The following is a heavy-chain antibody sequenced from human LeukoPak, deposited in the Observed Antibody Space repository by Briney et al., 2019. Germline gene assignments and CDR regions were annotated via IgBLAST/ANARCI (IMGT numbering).Heavy chain of an antibody. CDR1: GFTFSNYA. J-gene: IGHJ4*02. D-gene: IGHD3-22*01. V-gene: IGHV3-23*01. Sequence: GGSLRLSCAASGFTFSNYAMSWVRQAPGKGLEWVSGISGSGGRTYYADSVKGRFTVSRDNSKNTLYMQMNSLRAEDTAVYYCAKDKTHYYDSGGHYPKFDYWGQGTLVSVSS. CDR2: ISGSGGRT. CDR3: AKDKTHYYDSGGHYPKFDY.